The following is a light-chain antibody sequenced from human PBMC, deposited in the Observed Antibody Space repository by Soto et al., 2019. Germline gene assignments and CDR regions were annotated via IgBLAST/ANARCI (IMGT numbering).Light chain of an antibody. CDR2: AAT. CDR1: QTFNNY. CDR3: LLDYSYFWA. Sequence: IQMPQSRSSLSSCVGDTFSITCRSCQTFNNYLNWYQHKPGKVPKLLIYAATALQSGVPSRFSGSGSGRDFTLTISSLQPEDFATYYCLLDYSYFWAFGQGTKVDIK. V-gene: IGKV1-6*01. J-gene: IGKJ1*01.